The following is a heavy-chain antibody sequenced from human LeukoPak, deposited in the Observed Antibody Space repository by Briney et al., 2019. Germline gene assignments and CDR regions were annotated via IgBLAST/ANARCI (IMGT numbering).Heavy chain of an antibody. D-gene: IGHD3-22*01. V-gene: IGHV4-39*01. CDR1: GGSISSSSYY. CDR2: NYYSGST. J-gene: IGHJ2*01. CDR3: ARGVTLIVVVIHDWYFDL. Sequence: PSETLSLTCTVSGGSISSSSYYWGWIRQPPGKGLEWIGSNYYSGSTSYNPSLKSRVTISVDTSKNQFSLKLSSVTAADTAVYYCARGVTLIVVVIHDWYFDLWGRGTVFTVSS.